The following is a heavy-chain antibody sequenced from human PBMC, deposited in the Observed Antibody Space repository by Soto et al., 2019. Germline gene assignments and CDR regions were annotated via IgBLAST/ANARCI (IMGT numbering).Heavy chain of an antibody. D-gene: IGHD5-12*01. V-gene: IGHV4-59*01. Sequence: SETLSLTCTVSGGSISSYYWSWIRQPPGKGLEWIGYIYYSGSTNYNPSLKSRVTISVDTSKNQFSLKLSSVTAADTAVYYCARAGGYSGYDWRFDYWGQGTLVTVSS. CDR2: IYYSGST. CDR1: GGSISSYY. CDR3: ARAGGYSGYDWRFDY. J-gene: IGHJ4*02.